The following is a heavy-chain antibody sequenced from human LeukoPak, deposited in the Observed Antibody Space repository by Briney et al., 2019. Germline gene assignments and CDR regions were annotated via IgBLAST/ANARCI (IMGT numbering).Heavy chain of an antibody. V-gene: IGHV1-8*03. D-gene: IGHD1-26*01. CDR2: MNPKSGDT. Sequence: ASVKVSCKASGYSFTNYDINRVRQATGQGLEWMGWMNPKSGDTGYSQKFQGRVFITRDTSINTAYMELSSLGSEDTAVYYCARDGGSYYFDYWGQGTLVTVSS. CDR3: ARDGGSYYFDY. J-gene: IGHJ4*02. CDR1: GYSFTNYD.